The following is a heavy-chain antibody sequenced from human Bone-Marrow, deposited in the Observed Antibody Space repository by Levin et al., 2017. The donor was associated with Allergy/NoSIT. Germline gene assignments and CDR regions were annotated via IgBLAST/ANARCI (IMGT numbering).Heavy chain of an antibody. J-gene: IGHJ6*02. V-gene: IGHV4-59*08. CDR2: VYNSGST. Sequence: KPSETLSLTCTVSGDSISSYYWSWIRQPPGKGLEWIGYVYNSGSTNYNPSLKSRVTISVDTSKNQFSLKLSSVTAADTAVYYCARRFCSGGTCDSGSHGMDVWGQGTTVTVSS. D-gene: IGHD2-15*01. CDR3: ARRFCSGGTCDSGSHGMDV. CDR1: GDSISSYY.